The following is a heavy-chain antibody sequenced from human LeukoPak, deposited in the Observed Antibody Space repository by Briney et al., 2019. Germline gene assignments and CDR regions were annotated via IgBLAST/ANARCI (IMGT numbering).Heavy chain of an antibody. J-gene: IGHJ6*03. D-gene: IGHD2-2*01. CDR3: AREEYAFNSYMDF. Sequence: PSETLSLTCTVSGASVTSTGYCWAWLRQAPGQGLEWIGSIYDNGNTYYNPALGSRVTLSLETSNNQIALKLNSLTAADSAVYFCAREEYAFNSYMDFWGKGTTVSVS. CDR2: IYDNGNT. V-gene: IGHV4-39*06. CDR1: GASVTSTGYC.